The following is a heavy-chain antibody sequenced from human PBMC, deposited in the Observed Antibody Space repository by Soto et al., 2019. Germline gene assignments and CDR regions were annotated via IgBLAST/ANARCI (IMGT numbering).Heavy chain of an antibody. V-gene: IGHV3-13*01. Sequence: GSLRLSCAASGFTFSSYDMHWVRQATGKGLEWVSAIGTAGDTYYPGSVKGRFTISRENAKNSLYLQMNSLRAGDTAVYYCARATGNPNSYYYMDVWGKGTTVTVSS. CDR2: IGTAGDT. CDR3: ARATGNPNSYYYMDV. J-gene: IGHJ6*03. D-gene: IGHD1-1*01. CDR1: GFTFSSYD.